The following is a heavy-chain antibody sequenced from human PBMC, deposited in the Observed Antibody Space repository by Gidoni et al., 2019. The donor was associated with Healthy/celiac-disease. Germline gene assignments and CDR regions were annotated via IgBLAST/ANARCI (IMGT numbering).Heavy chain of an antibody. CDR1: RLTFSSYV. J-gene: IGHJ4*02. Sequence: HVQLVESGGGVVQPGRSLRLLCAASRLTFSSYVMHWVRQAPGKGMEWVAVISYDGINKYYADSVKGRFTISRDNYKNTLYLQMNSLRAEDTAVYYCAKSSSQLAPFDYWGQGTLVTVSS. CDR2: ISYDGINK. V-gene: IGHV3-30*18. D-gene: IGHD6-6*01. CDR3: AKSSSQLAPFDY.